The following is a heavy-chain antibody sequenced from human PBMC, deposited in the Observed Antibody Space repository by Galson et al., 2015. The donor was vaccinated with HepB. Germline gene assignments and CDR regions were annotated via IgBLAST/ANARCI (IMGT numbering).Heavy chain of an antibody. CDR3: ARDQGRIAAAVVFDY. CDR1: GFTFSSYA. CDR2: ISYDGSNK. V-gene: IGHV3-30*04. Sequence: SLRLSCAASGFTFSSYAMHWVRQAPGKGLEWVAVISYDGSNKYYADSVKGRFTISRDNSKNTLYLQMNSLRAEDTAVYYCARDQGRIAAAVVFDYWGQGTLVTVSS. J-gene: IGHJ4*02. D-gene: IGHD6-13*01.